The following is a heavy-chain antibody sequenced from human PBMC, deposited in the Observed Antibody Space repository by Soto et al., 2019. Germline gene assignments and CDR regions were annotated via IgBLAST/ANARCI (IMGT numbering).Heavy chain of an antibody. J-gene: IGHJ2*01. D-gene: IGHD3-10*01. V-gene: IGHV3-23*01. CDR2: IDSAAVGT. Sequence: PGGSLRLSCAASGFTFSNYAMGWVRQAPGKGLEWVSTIDSAAVGTDYADSVKGRFTISRDNSKNTLYLQMNSLRAEDTAVYFCARAHYRDWYFDLWGRGTLVTVSS. CDR3: ARAHYRDWYFDL. CDR1: GFTFSNYA.